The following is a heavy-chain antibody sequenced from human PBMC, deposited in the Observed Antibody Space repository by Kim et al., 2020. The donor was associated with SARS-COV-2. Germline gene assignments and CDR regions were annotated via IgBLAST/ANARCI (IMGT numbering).Heavy chain of an antibody. CDR3: AKLKNSYDISVVGLDS. CDR2: ISYEGKRD. CDR1: GFTFSIYG. Sequence: GGSLRLSCAVSGFTFSIYGMSWVRQAPGKGLEWVAFISYEGKRDFYVVSVKGRFTISRDSSKNTLYLQMNNLRAEDTAIYYCAKLKNSYDISVVGLDSWG. J-gene: IGHJ5*01. V-gene: IGHV3-30*18. D-gene: IGHD3-22*01.